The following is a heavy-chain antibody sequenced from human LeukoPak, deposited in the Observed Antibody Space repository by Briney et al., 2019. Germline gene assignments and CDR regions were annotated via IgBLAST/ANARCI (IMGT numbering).Heavy chain of an antibody. Sequence: GMSLRLSCAASGFTFSSYGMHWVRQAPGKGLEWVAVISYDGSNKYYADSVKGRFTISRDNSKNTLYLQMNSLRAEDTAVYYCAKGMREGGNWFDPWGQGTLVTVSS. CDR3: AKGMREGGNWFDP. V-gene: IGHV3-30*18. CDR1: GFTFSSYG. D-gene: IGHD3-16*01. J-gene: IGHJ5*02. CDR2: ISYDGSNK.